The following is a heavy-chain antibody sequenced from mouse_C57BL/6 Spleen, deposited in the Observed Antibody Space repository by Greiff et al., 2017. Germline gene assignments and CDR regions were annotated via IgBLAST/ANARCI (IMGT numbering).Heavy chain of an antibody. Sequence: QVQLQQSGPGLVQPSQSLSITCTVSGFSLTSYGVHWVRQSPGKGLEWLGVIWRGGSTDYNAACMSRLSITKDNSKSQVFFKMNSLQADDTAIYYCAKNSYYAMDYWGQGTSVTVSS. CDR2: IWRGGST. CDR1: GFSLTSYG. V-gene: IGHV2-5*01. J-gene: IGHJ4*01. CDR3: AKNSYYAMDY.